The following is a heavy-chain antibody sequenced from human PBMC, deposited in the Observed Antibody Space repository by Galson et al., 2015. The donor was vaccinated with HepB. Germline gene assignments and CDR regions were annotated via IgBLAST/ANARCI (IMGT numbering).Heavy chain of an antibody. CDR2: INPSDDST. D-gene: IGHD3-3*01. Sequence: SVKVSCKASGYIFTNFYMHWVRQAPGQGLEWMGIINPSDDSTSYTQNFQGRVTMTRDTSTSTVYMELNSLRSEDTAVYYCARDRKLRFLEWLSGDFDAFDIWGQGTMVTVSS. CDR3: ARDRKLRFLEWLSGDFDAFDI. J-gene: IGHJ3*02. CDR1: GYIFTNFY. V-gene: IGHV1-46*01.